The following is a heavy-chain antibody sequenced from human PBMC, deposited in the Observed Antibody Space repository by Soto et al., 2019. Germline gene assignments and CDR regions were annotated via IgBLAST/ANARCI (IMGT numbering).Heavy chain of an antibody. CDR3: ARNLDSYRSSPADY. Sequence: QVQLQESGQGLVKPSGTLSLPCAVSGGSISSSNWWSWVRQPPGEQLEWIGEIYHTGGTNYNPSLKSRVTISVDKFKNEFYLKLSSVTAADTAVYYCARNLDSYRSSPADYWGQGTLVTVSS. CDR1: GGSISSSNW. J-gene: IGHJ4*02. CDR2: IYHTGGT. V-gene: IGHV4-4*02. D-gene: IGHD6-6*01.